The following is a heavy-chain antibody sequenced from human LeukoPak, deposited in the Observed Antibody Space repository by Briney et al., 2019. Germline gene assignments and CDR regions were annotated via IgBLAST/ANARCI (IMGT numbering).Heavy chain of an antibody. CDR1: GFTFSDYD. Sequence: GSLRLSCSASGFTFSDYDMNWIRQAPGKGLEWISAISGRSSHTYYGDSVKGRFSISRDNDKNLLYLQMNGLGAEDTAVYYCGRAFPPRRTSSAGDLWGQGTLVTVSS. V-gene: IGHV3-21*06. D-gene: IGHD3-16*01. J-gene: IGHJ4*02. CDR2: ISGRSSHT. CDR3: GRAFPPRRTSSAGDL.